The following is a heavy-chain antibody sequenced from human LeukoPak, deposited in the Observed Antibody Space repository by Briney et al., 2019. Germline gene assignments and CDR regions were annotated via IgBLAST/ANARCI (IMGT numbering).Heavy chain of an antibody. J-gene: IGHJ4*02. V-gene: IGHV3-66*01. CDR2: IYCGGST. Sequence: PGGSLRLSCAASGFTVSSNYISWVRPAPGKGLEWVSVIYCGGSTFYADTVTGRFTISRDNSKNTLYLQMNSLRAGDTAVYYCASGQQWLGYYFDYWGQGTLVTVSS. CDR1: GFTVSSNY. CDR3: ASGQQWLGYYFDY. D-gene: IGHD6-19*01.